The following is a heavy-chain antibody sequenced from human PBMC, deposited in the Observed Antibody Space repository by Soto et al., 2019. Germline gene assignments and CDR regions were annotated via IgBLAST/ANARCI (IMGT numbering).Heavy chain of an antibody. CDR1: GFTFSSYG. CDR3: AKAVTAMDHFDY. D-gene: IGHD5-18*01. CDR2: ISYDGSNK. Sequence: SLRLSCAASGFTFSSYGMHWVRQAPGKGLEWVAVISYDGSNKYYADSVKGRFTISRDNSKNTLYLQMNSLRAEDTAVYYCAKAVTAMDHFDYWGQGTLVTVSS. J-gene: IGHJ4*02. V-gene: IGHV3-30*18.